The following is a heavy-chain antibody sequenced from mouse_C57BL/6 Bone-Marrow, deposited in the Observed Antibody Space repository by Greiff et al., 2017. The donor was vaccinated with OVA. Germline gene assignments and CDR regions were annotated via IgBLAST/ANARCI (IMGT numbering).Heavy chain of an antibody. V-gene: IGHV5-15*01. D-gene: IGHD3-2*02. CDR2: ISNLAYSI. CDR3: ARQRGQLRPMDY. CDR1: GFTFSDYG. Sequence: EVQGVESGGGLVQPGGSLKLSCAASGFTFSDYGMAWVRQAPRKGPEWVAFISNLAYSIYYADTVTGRFTISRENAKNTLYLEMSSLRSEDTAMYYCARQRGQLRPMDYWGQGTSVTVSS. J-gene: IGHJ4*01.